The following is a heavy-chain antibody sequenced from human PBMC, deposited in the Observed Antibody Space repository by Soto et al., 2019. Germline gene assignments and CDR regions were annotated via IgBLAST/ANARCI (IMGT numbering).Heavy chain of an antibody. CDR3: AKGGSAARSFDY. J-gene: IGHJ4*02. V-gene: IGHV3-23*01. CDR1: RFTFSSYA. CDR2: ISGSGGYT. Sequence: VGSLRLSCAASRFTFSSYAMSWVRQAPGKGLEWVSGISGSGGYTYYADSVKGRFTISRDNSKNTLYLQMNTLRAEDTAVYYCAKGGSAARSFDYWGQGTLVTVSS. D-gene: IGHD6-6*01.